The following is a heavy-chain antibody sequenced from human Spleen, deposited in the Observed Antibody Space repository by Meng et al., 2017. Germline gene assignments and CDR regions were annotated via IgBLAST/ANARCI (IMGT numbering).Heavy chain of an antibody. CDR1: GGSVSNAIYF. Sequence: VQVRGLGPGLVRPSETLSLRCTVSGGSVSNAIYFWGWIRQPPGKGLEWVGYFYYSGSTNYNPSLKSRVTISVDKSKNQFSLKLSSVTAADTAVYYCARDPYSSSWETHYYYYYGMDVWGQGTTVTVSS. V-gene: IGHV4-61*01. D-gene: IGHD6-13*01. J-gene: IGHJ6*02. CDR2: FYYSGST. CDR3: ARDPYSSSWETHYYYYYGMDV.